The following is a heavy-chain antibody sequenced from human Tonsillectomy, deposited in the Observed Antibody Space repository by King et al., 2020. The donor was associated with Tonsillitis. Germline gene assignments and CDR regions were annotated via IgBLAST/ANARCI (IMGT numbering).Heavy chain of an antibody. CDR1: GFSFGSYA. D-gene: IGHD5-24*01. J-gene: IGHJ6*02. Sequence: DGQLVQSGGGLVQPGGSLRLSCAASGFSFGSYAMSWVRQAPGKGLEWVSGISGSGGTIYYADSVKGRFTISRDTSKNTLYLQMNSLRAEDTGIYYCAKDSGNNYYDMDVWGQGTTVTVSS. CDR2: ISGSGGTI. CDR3: AKDSGNNYYDMDV. V-gene: IGHV3-23*04.